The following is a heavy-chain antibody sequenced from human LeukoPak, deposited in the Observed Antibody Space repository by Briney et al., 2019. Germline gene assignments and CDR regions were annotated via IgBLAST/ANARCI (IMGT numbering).Heavy chain of an antibody. Sequence: SETLSLTCAVYGGSFSGYYWSWIRQPPGKGLEWIGEINHSGSTNYNPSLKSRVTISVDTSKNQFSLKPSSVTAADTAVYYCARGPRSVRPVRFDYWGQGTLVTVSS. CDR2: INHSGST. J-gene: IGHJ4*02. V-gene: IGHV4-34*01. CDR1: GGSFSGYY. CDR3: ARGPRSVRPVRFDY. D-gene: IGHD3-22*01.